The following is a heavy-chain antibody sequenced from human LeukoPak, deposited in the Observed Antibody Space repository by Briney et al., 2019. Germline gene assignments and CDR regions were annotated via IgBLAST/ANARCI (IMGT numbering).Heavy chain of an antibody. V-gene: IGHV3-74*01. CDR1: XXTFSRYW. J-gene: IGHJ4*02. CDR3: TTDTFGARDS. Sequence: GGSLRLSCAAXXXTFSRYWMHWVRQGPGKGLVWVSRINEDGSSTSYAESVRGRFTISRDNAKNTLYLQMNSLRAEDAAVCYCTTDTFGARDSWGQGTLVTVSS. CDR2: INEDGSST. D-gene: IGHD3-10*01.